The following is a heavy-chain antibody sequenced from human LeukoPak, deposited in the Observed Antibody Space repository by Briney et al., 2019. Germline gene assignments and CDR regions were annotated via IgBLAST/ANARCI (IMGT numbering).Heavy chain of an antibody. CDR3: TTHPRGYVVY. D-gene: IGHD6-25*01. CDR1: GFTFSNAW. Sequence: GGSLRLSCAASGFTFSNAWMSWVRQAPGKGLEWVGRVKSKTDGETTDYAAPVKGRFAISRDDIKNTLYLHMNSLKTEDTAVYYCTTHPRGYVVYWGQGTLVTVSS. J-gene: IGHJ4*02. CDR2: VKSKTDGETT. V-gene: IGHV3-15*01.